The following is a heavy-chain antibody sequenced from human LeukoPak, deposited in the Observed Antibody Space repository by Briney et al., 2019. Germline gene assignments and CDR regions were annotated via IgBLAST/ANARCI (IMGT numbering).Heavy chain of an antibody. J-gene: IGHJ4*02. CDR2: ISSSSSYI. D-gene: IGHD3-9*01. V-gene: IGHV3-21*01. CDR1: GFTFSSYS. Sequence: PGGSLRLSCAASGFTFSSYSMNWVRQAPGKGLEWVSSISSSSSYIYYADSVKGRFTISRDNAKNSLYLQMNSLRAEDTAVYYCARVSRHYDILTGYYLGPTDYWGQGTLVTVSS. CDR3: ARVSRHYDILTGYYLGPTDY.